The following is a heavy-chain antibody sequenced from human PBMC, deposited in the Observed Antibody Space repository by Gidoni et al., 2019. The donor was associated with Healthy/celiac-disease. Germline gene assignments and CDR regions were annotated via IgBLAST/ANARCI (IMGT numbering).Heavy chain of an antibody. CDR2: IKQDGSEK. D-gene: IGHD1-26*01. CDR1: GFTFSSYW. V-gene: IGHV3-7*01. CDR3: ARTYSGSYFSYYYYYGMDV. J-gene: IGHJ6*02. Sequence: EVQLVESGGGLVQPGGSLRLSCAASGFTFSSYWINWVRQAPGKGLEWVANIKQDGSEKYYVDSVKGRFTISRDNAKNSLYLQMNSLRAEDTAVYYCARTYSGSYFSYYYYYGMDVWGQGTTVTVSS.